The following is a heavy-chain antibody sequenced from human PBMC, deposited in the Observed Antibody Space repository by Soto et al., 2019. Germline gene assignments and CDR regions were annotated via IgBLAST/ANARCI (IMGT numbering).Heavy chain of an antibody. CDR3: AREIIPLTTDWYFDL. CDR2: TYDSGST. Sequence: QVQLQESGPGLVKPSETLSITCTVSGGSISGGGYYWSWIRQPPGKGLEWIGYTYDSGSTYYNPSLKSRISISIDTSKNQFSLRLTSVTAADTAVYYCAREIIPLTTDWYFDLWGRGTLVTVSS. V-gene: IGHV4-30-4*01. D-gene: IGHD4-17*01. J-gene: IGHJ2*01. CDR1: GGSISGGGYY.